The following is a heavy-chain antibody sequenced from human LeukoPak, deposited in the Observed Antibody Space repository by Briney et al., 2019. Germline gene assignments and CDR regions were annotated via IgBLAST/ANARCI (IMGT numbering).Heavy chain of an antibody. CDR3: ARDRCSSTSCSSGPFDAFDI. Sequence: PGGSLRLSCAASGFAVSSNYMSWVRQAPGKGLERVSVIYSGGSTYYADSVKGRFTISRHNSKNTLYLQMNSLRAEDTAVYYCARDRCSSTSCSSGPFDAFDIWGQGTMVTVSS. V-gene: IGHV3-53*04. CDR2: IYSGGST. D-gene: IGHD2-2*01. CDR1: GFAVSSNY. J-gene: IGHJ3*02.